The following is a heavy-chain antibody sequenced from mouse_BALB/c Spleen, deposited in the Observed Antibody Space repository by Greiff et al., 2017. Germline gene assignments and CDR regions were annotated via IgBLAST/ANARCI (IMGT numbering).Heavy chain of an antibody. J-gene: IGHJ1*01. V-gene: IGHV5-6-5*01. Sequence: EVQGVESGGGLVKPGGSLKLSCAASGFTFSSYAMSWVRQTPEKRLEWVASISSGGSTYYPDSVKGRFTISRDNARNILYLQMSSLRSEDTAMYYCARGRYYGYNWYFDVWGAGTTVTVSS. CDR3: ARGRYYGYNWYFDV. D-gene: IGHD1-2*01. CDR2: ISSGGST. CDR1: GFTFSSYA.